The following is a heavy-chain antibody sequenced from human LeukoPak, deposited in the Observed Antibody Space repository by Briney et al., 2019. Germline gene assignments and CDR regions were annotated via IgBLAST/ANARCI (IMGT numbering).Heavy chain of an antibody. Sequence: PSETLSLICTVSGDSISSTNDDWAWIRQSPGKGLEWIGSLYYSGSTYNNPSLKYRFTISVDTSNNQFSLKLNYVTAADTAVYYCARLTSFGPCDLWGQGTLVTVSS. CDR1: GDSISSTNDD. J-gene: IGHJ5*02. CDR3: ARLTSFGPCDL. V-gene: IGHV4-39*01. CDR2: LYYSGST. D-gene: IGHD3-3*01.